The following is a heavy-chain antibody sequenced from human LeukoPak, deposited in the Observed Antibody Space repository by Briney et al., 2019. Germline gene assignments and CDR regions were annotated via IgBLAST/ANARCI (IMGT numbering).Heavy chain of an antibody. Sequence: SETLSLTCTVSGYSISSGSYYWSWIRQPAGKGLEWIGRIYTSGSTNYNPSLKSRVTISVDTSKNQFSLKLSSVTAADTAVYYCARDNFGLSTYYYYYYMDVWGKGTTVTISS. J-gene: IGHJ6*03. D-gene: IGHD3-16*01. CDR3: ARDNFGLSTYYYYYYMDV. V-gene: IGHV4-61*02. CDR1: GYSISSGSYY. CDR2: IYTSGST.